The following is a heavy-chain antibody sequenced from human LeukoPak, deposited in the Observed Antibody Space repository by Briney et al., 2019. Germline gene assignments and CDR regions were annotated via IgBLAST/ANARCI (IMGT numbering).Heavy chain of an antibody. CDR2: IYYRGRT. D-gene: IGHD3-3*01. CDR3: ARPHSTIFGLVTASGY. CDR1: GGSISSSSYY. V-gene: IGHV4-39*01. Sequence: SETLSLTCSVSGGSISSSSYYWGWIRQPPGKGLEWIGNIYYRGRTDYKPSLKSRVTISVDTSKNEFSLKLSSVTAADTAVYYCARPHSTIFGLVTASGYWGQGTLVTVSS. J-gene: IGHJ4*02.